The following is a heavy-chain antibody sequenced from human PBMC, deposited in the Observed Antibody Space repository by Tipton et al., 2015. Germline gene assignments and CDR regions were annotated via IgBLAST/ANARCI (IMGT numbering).Heavy chain of an antibody. CDR1: GGSISSNSYF. CDR2: IYYSGIT. J-gene: IGHJ4*02. Sequence: LRLSCTVSGGSISSNSYFWGWIRQPPGKGLEWIGSIYYSGITYYNPSLMSRVTISADTSMNQFSLKLSSVTAADTAVYYCARQGWGYLFDYWGQGTLVTVSS. V-gene: IGHV4-39*01. D-gene: IGHD5-12*01. CDR3: ARQGWGYLFDY.